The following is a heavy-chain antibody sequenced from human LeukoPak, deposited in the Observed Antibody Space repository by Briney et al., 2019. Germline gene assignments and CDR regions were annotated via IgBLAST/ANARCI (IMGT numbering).Heavy chain of an antibody. CDR1: GFTFSSYA. J-gene: IGHJ4*02. V-gene: IGHV3-23*01. D-gene: IGHD3-10*01. CDR2: ISGSGGST. Sequence: GGVLRLSCAASGFTFSSYAMSWVRQAPGKGLEWVSAISGSGGSTYYADSVKGRFTISRDNSKNTLYLQMNSLRAEDTAVYYCAKSQVLIWFGEDQKPYYFDYWGQGTLVTVSS. CDR3: AKSQVLIWFGEDQKPYYFDY.